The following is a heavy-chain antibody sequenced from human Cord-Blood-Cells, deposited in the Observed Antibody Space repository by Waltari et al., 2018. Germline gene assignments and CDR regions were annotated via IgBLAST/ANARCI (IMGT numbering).Heavy chain of an antibody. D-gene: IGHD6-19*01. CDR2: IWYDGSNK. V-gene: IGHV3-33*01. CDR1: GFTFSSYG. CDR3: ARDSSSGLDY. J-gene: IGHJ4*02. Sequence: QVQLVESGGGVVQPGRSMRLSCAASGFTFSSYGMQWVRQAPGKGLEWVAVIWYDGSNKYYADSVKGRFTISRDNSKNTLYLQMNSLRAEDTAVYYCARDSSSGLDYWGQGTLVTVSS.